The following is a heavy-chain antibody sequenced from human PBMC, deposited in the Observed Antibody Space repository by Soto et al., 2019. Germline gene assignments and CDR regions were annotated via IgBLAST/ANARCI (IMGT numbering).Heavy chain of an antibody. J-gene: IGHJ6*02. CDR1: GGSFSGYY. Sequence: ETLSLTCAVYGGSFSGYYWTWIRQPPGKGLEWVSTLSDNGGHTYYADSVKGRFTISRDNSKNTLYLQMNSLRAEDTAVYYCAKDSQSVLVSAAQVYGMDVWGQGTTVTVSS. CDR2: LSDNGGHT. V-gene: IGHV3-23*01. CDR3: AKDSQSVLVSAAQVYGMDV. D-gene: IGHD2-2*01.